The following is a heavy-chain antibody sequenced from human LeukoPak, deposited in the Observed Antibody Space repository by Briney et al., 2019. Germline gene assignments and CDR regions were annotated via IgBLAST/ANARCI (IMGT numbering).Heavy chain of an antibody. CDR3: ARRDHYDILTGDKGGWFDP. CDR2: IHYSGST. Sequence: SETLSLTCTVSGGSISSSSYYWGWIRQPPGKGLEWIGSIHYSGSTNYNPSLKSRVTISVDTSKNQFSLKLSSVTAADTAVYYCARRDHYDILTGDKGGWFDPWGQGTLVTVSS. V-gene: IGHV4-39*07. J-gene: IGHJ5*02. D-gene: IGHD3-9*01. CDR1: GGSISSSSYY.